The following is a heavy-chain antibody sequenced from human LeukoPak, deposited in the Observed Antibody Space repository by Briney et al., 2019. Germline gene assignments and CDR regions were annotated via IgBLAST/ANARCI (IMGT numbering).Heavy chain of an antibody. D-gene: IGHD3-22*01. CDR2: IISRSTYL. CDR3: ARSLGFYDSSGAYYFDY. V-gene: IGHV3-21*01. J-gene: IGHJ4*02. CDR1: GFTFNTYS. Sequence: GGSLRLSCAASGFTFNTYSMNWVRQAPGKGPEWVSSIISRSTYLYYADSVMGRFTISRDNAKNSLYLQMNSLRAEDTAVYYCARSLGFYDSSGAYYFDYWGQGTLVTVSS.